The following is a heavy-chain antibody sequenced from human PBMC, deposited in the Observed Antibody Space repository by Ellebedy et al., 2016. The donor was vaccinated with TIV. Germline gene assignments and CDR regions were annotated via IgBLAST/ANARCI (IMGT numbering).Heavy chain of an antibody. D-gene: IGHD5-12*01. J-gene: IGHJ6*02. V-gene: IGHV4-39*07. CDR1: GGSISRSSYY. CDR3: ARGVREYSGYDSQYYYYYYGMDV. CDR2: IYYSGST. Sequence: SETLSLTCTVSGGSISRSSYYWGWIRQPPGKGLEWIGSIYYSGSTFYNPSLKSRVTISVDTSKNQFSLKLGSVTAADTAVYYCARGVREYSGYDSQYYYYYYGMDVWGQGTTVTVSS.